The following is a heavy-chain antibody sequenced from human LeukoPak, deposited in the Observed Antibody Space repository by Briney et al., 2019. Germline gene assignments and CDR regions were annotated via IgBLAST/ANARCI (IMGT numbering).Heavy chain of an antibody. J-gene: IGHJ3*02. CDR2: ISSSSSHI. Sequence: GGSLRLSCAASGLTFSHYNMNWVRQAPGKGLEWASSISSSSSHIYYADSVKGRFTISRDNAKNSLYLQMSSLRVEDTAVFYCVRAWGGGSYSDAFDIWGQGTMVTVSS. CDR3: VRAWGGGSYSDAFDI. V-gene: IGHV3-21*06. CDR1: GLTFSHYN. D-gene: IGHD1-26*01.